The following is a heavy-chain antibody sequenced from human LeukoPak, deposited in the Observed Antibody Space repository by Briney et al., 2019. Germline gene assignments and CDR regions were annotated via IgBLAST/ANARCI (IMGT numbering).Heavy chain of an antibody. D-gene: IGHD3-10*01. Sequence: GGSLRLSCAASGFTFSNAWMSWVRQAPGKGLEWVGRIKSKTDGGTTDYAAPVKGRFTISRDDSKNTLYLQMNSLKTEDTAVYYCTTDPSLWFGELPRGQGTLVTVSS. CDR2: IKSKTDGGTT. CDR3: TTDPSLWFGELP. J-gene: IGHJ4*02. CDR1: GFTFSNAW. V-gene: IGHV3-15*01.